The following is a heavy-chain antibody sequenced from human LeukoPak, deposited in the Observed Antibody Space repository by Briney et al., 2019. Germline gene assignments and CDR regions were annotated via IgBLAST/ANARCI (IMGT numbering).Heavy chain of an antibody. D-gene: IGHD1-26*01. J-gene: IGHJ5*02. CDR3: ATGGSYHNWFDP. CDR2: IIPILGIA. CDR1: GYTFTSHA. Sequence: ASVKVSCKASGYTFTSHAISWVRQAPGQGLEWMGRIIPILGIANYAQKFQGRVTITADKSTSTAYMELSSLRSEDTAVYYCATGGSYHNWFDPWGQGTLVTVSS. V-gene: IGHV1-69*04.